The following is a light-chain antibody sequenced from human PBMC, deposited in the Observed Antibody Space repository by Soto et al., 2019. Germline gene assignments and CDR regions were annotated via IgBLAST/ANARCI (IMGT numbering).Light chain of an antibody. CDR1: QSISNH. Sequence: DIQMTQSPSSLSASVEDRVIITCRASQSISNHLNWYQQKPGKAPKLLIFAASSLQSGVPSRFSGSRSGPDFTLSISSLQPEDFATYYCQQSYSSPPTFCQGTKVEIK. CDR3: QQSYSSPPT. V-gene: IGKV1-39*01. CDR2: AAS. J-gene: IGKJ1*01.